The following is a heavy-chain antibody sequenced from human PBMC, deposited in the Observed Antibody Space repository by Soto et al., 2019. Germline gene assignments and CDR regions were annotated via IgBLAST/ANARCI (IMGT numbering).Heavy chain of an antibody. CDR3: ARFYDSSGLNWFDP. Sequence: TLFLPFTVSCWSLSSGGYYLSWVRQPPVKGLEWIGYIYYRGSTYYNPSLKSRVTISVDTSKNQFSLKLSSVTAADTAVYYCARFYDSSGLNWFDPWGQGTLVTVSS. CDR2: IYYRGST. V-gene: IGHV4-31*03. D-gene: IGHD3-22*01. CDR1: CWSLSSGGYY. J-gene: IGHJ5*02.